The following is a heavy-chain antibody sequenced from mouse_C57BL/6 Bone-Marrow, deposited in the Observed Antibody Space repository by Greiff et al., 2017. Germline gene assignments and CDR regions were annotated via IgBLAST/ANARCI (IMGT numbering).Heavy chain of an antibody. CDR1: GFTFSDAW. V-gene: IGHV6-6*01. Sequence: EVQLVESGGGLVQPGGSMKLSCAASGFTFSDAWMDWVRQSPEKGLEWVAEIRNKANNHATYYAESVKGRFTISRADSKSSVYLQMNSLIAEDTGIYYCTRFLTGSFDYWGQGTTLTVSS. CDR2: IRNKANNHAT. CDR3: TRFLTGSFDY. D-gene: IGHD4-1*01. J-gene: IGHJ2*01.